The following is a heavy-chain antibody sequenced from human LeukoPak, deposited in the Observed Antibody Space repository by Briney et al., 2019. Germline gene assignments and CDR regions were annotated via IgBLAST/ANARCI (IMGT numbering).Heavy chain of an antibody. CDR3: TTVIIYTYCSSTSCYPHFDY. J-gene: IGHJ4*02. V-gene: IGHV3-30*03. CDR2: ISYDGSNE. Sequence: GGSLRLSCAASGFTFSSYDMHWVRQAPGKGLEWVAVISYDGSNEYFADSVKGRFTISRDNSKNTLYLQMNSLKTEDTAVYYCTTVIIYTYCSSTSCYPHFDYWGQGTLVTVSS. D-gene: IGHD2-2*01. CDR1: GFTFSSYD.